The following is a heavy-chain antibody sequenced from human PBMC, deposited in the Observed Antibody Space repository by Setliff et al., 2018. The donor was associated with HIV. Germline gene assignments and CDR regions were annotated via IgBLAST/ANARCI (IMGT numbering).Heavy chain of an antibody. CDR1: GDPINSHY. Sequence: SETLSLTCTVSGDPINSHYWSWIRQPPGEGLEWIGHISYSEYTNYNPSLKSRVTIPLDTSKKHFSLDLYSVTAADTAVYYCARDHNSGTLHAFDLWGQGTKVTVS. V-gene: IGHV4-59*11. CDR2: ISYSEYT. CDR3: ARDHNSGTLHAFDL. J-gene: IGHJ3*01. D-gene: IGHD1-26*01.